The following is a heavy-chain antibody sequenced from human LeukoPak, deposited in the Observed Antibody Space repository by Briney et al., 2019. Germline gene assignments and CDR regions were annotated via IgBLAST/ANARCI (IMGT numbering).Heavy chain of an antibody. Sequence: PSETLSLTCTVSGGSISSSSYYWGWIRQPPGKGLEWIGSVYYTGASYYNPSLKSRVTISIDTSKNQFSLKLSSVTAADTAVYYCARHPQWLVPVGWFDPWGQGTLVTVSS. V-gene: IGHV4-39*07. CDR3: ARHPQWLVPVGWFDP. CDR2: VYYTGAS. CDR1: GGSISSSSYY. D-gene: IGHD6-19*01. J-gene: IGHJ5*02.